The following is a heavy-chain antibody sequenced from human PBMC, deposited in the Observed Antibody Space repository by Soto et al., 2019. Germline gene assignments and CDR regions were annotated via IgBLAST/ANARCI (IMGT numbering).Heavy chain of an antibody. CDR2: INIVGGNT. J-gene: IGHJ4*02. CDR3: TKNYYSDS. V-gene: IGHV3-23*01. Sequence: VQLLESGGGLVQPGGSLRLSCAASGFTFSNYAMSWVRKAPGKALEWVSSINIVGGNTNYADSVRGRFTMSRDDSKNTVFLQMNSLRAEDTAIYYCTKNYYSDSWGQGTLITVSS. CDR1: GFTFSNYA.